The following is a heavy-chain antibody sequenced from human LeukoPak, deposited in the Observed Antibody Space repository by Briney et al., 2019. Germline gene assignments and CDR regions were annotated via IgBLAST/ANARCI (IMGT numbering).Heavy chain of an antibody. CDR3: ARGIAARPELFWFDP. CDR2: IYYSGST. J-gene: IGHJ5*02. V-gene: IGHV4-59*01. CDR1: GGSISSYY. Sequence: SETLSLTCTVSGGSISSYYRSWIRQPPGKGLEWIGYIYYSGSTNYNPSLKGRVTISLDTSKNQFSLKLSSVTAADTAVYYCARGIAARPELFWFDPWGQGTLVTVSS. D-gene: IGHD6-6*01.